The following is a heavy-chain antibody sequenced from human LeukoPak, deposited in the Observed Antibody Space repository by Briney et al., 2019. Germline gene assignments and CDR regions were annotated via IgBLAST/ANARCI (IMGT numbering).Heavy chain of an antibody. J-gene: IGHJ4*02. CDR3: ARGGAARPDY. CDR2: ISSSSSNI. Sequence: PGGSLRLSCAASGFTFSSYGMNWVRQPPGKGLEWVSYISSSSSNINYADSVKGRFTISRDNAKNSMYLQMNSLRAEDTAAYYCARGGAARPDYWGQGTLVTVSS. V-gene: IGHV3-48*01. D-gene: IGHD6-6*01. CDR1: GFTFSSYG.